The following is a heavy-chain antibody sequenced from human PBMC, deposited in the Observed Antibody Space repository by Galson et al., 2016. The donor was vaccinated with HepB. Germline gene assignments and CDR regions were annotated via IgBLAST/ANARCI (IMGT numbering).Heavy chain of an antibody. CDR3: ARVFGGYSYGYPFDD. Sequence: LSLTCTVSGDAMNNSNYYWTWFRQHPGKGLEWIGYIYYPGSTFYNPTLRSRVTLSVDTSKNRFSLRLSSVTAADTAVYYCARVFGGYSYGYPFDDWGQGTRVTVSS. V-gene: IGHV4-31*03. J-gene: IGHJ4*02. D-gene: IGHD5-18*01. CDR2: IYYPGST. CDR1: GDAMNNSNYY.